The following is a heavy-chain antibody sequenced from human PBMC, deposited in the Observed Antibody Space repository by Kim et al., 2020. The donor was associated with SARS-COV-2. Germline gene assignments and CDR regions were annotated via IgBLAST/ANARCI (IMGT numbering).Heavy chain of an antibody. CDR2: ITSAGDT. D-gene: IGHD3-16*01. V-gene: IGHV3-13*01. CDR1: GFTFSSYD. CDR3: ARGRLIGGFDP. Sequence: GGSLRLSCAASGFTFSSYDMHWVRQPTGEGLECVSGITSAGDTYYPDSVKGRFIISRENAKNSLYLQMNSLRAGDTAVYYCARGRLIGGFDPWGQGTLVTVSS. J-gene: IGHJ5*02.